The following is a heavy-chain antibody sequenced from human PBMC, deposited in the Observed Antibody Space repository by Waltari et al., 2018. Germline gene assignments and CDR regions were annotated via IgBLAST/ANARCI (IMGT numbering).Heavy chain of an antibody. J-gene: IGHJ4*02. CDR3: ARDPTEGGFGFDR. V-gene: IGHV1-69*08. CDR1: GGTFSRYT. Sequence: QVQLVQSGAEVKKPGSSVKVSCKASGGTFSRYTISWVRQAPGQGLEWMGRIIPMFGTAIYAQKFQGRVTISADVSTNTAYMELSSLNSEDPAPYFCARDPTEGGFGFDRWGQGTLGTVAS. D-gene: IGHD3-10*01. CDR2: IIPMFGTA.